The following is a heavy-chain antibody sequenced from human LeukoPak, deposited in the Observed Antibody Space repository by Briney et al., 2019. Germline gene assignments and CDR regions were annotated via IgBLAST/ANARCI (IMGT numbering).Heavy chain of an antibody. D-gene: IGHD4-11*01. CDR2: ISAHNGNT. CDR3: ARVRMTTVNYYYYMDV. Sequence: ASVKVSCKASGYTFTSYGISWVRQAPGQGLEWMGWISAHNGNTNYAQKLQGRVTMTTDTSTSTAYMELRSLRSDDTAVYYCARVRMTTVNYYYYMDVWGKGTTVTVSS. CDR1: GYTFTSYG. V-gene: IGHV1-18*01. J-gene: IGHJ6*03.